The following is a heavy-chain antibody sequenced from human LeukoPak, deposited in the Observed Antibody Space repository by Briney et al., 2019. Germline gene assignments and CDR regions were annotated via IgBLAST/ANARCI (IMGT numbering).Heavy chain of an antibody. CDR1: GFTFSSYW. V-gene: IGHV3-7*01. J-gene: IGHJ4*02. CDR3: ARSSRELGGYVPWELMPPFDF. CDR2: IKQDGSEK. Sequence: GGSLRLSCAASGFTFSSYWMSWVRQAPGKGLEWVANIKQDGSEKYYVDSVKGRFTISRDNAKNSLYLQMNSLRAEDTAVYYCARSSRELGGYVPWELMPPFDFWGQGTLVTVSS. D-gene: IGHD1-7*01.